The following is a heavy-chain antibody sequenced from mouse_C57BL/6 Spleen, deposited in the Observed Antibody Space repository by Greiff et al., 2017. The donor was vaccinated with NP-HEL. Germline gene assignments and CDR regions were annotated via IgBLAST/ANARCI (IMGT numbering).Heavy chain of an antibody. Sequence: QVQLQQPGTELVKPGASVKLSCKASGYTFTSYWMHWVKQRPGQGLEWIGNINPSNGGTNYNEKFKSKATLTVDKSSSTAYMQLSSLTSEDSTVYYCERYRAYYYGSSYWYFAVWGTGTTVTVSA. V-gene: IGHV1-53*01. J-gene: IGHJ1*03. D-gene: IGHD1-1*01. CDR3: ERYRAYYYGSSYWYFAV. CDR2: INPSNGGT. CDR1: GYTFTSYW.